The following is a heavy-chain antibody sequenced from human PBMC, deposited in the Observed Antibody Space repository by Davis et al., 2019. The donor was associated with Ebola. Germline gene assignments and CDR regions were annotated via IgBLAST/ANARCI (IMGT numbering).Heavy chain of an antibody. CDR2: INSDGSST. CDR1: GFTFSSYW. D-gene: IGHD1-26*01. Sequence: PGESLKISCAASGFTFSSYWMHWVRQAPGKGLVWVSRINSDGSSTSYADSVKGRFTISRDNAKNTLYLQMNSLRAEDTAVYYCARNPGGANGMDVWGQGTTVTVSS. CDR3: ARNPGGANGMDV. V-gene: IGHV3-74*01. J-gene: IGHJ6*02.